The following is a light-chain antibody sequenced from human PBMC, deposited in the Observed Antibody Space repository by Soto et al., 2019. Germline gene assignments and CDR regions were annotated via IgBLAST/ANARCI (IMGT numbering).Light chain of an antibody. CDR3: KHYSNWPLLS. CDR1: QSVGSN. J-gene: IGKJ4*01. V-gene: IGKV3-15*01. Sequence: EVVLTQSPATLSVSPGAGATLSCRASQSVGSNLAWYQQKTGQTPRVLIYGASTRAIGIPARFRGSGFGTEFTLTISSLQSDDFLLYYCKHYSNWPLLSFGGGTKVEIK. CDR2: GAS.